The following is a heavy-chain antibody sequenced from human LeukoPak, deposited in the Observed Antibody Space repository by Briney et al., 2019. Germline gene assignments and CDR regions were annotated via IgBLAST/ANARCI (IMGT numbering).Heavy chain of an antibody. D-gene: IGHD3-3*01. CDR3: ARGDFWSGQQLDY. CDR1: GGSFSGYY. CDR2: INHSGST. Sequence: SETLSLTCAVYGGSFSGYYWSWIRQPPGKGLEWVGEINHSGSTNYNPSLKSRVTISVDTSKNQLSLKLSSVTAADTAVYYCARGDFWSGQQLDYWGQGTLVTVSS. J-gene: IGHJ4*02. V-gene: IGHV4-34*01.